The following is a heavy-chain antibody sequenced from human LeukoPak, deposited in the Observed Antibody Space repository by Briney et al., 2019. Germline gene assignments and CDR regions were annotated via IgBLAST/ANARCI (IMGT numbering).Heavy chain of an antibody. J-gene: IGHJ5*02. CDR1: GGSISSGSYY. V-gene: IGHV4-61*02. D-gene: IGHD2-8*01. Sequence: PSQTLSLTCTVSGGSISSGSYYWSWIRQPAGKGLEWIGRIYTSGSTNYNPSLKSRVTISVDTSKNQFSLKLSSVTAADTAVYYCAGDPRTNGVSGWFDPWGQGTLVTVSS. CDR2: IYTSGST. CDR3: AGDPRTNGVSGWFDP.